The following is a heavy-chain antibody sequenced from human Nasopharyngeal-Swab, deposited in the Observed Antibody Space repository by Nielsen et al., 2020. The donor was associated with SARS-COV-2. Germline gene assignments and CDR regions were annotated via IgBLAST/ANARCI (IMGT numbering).Heavy chain of an antibody. CDR2: ISGSDYTT. V-gene: IGHV3-23*01. Sequence: GGSLRLSCAASGFTFNTYAISWVRQAPGKGLEWVSVISGSDYTTYYADSVKGRFTISRDNSKNTLYLQMNSLTVDDTAVYYCARSYNPGGFGWLLSNDWGQGTLVTVSS. CDR1: GFTFNTYA. D-gene: IGHD3-9*01. J-gene: IGHJ4*02. CDR3: ARSYNPGGFGWLLSND.